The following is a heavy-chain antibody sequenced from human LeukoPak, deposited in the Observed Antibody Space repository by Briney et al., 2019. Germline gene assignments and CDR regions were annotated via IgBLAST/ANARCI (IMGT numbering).Heavy chain of an antibody. D-gene: IGHD4-17*01. V-gene: IGHV1-2*06. Sequence: GGSLRLSCAASGYTFTGYYMHWVRQAPGQGLEWMGRINPNSGGTNYAQKFQGRVTMTRDTSISTAYMELSRLRSDDTAVYYCARDRRATVTTPFYYYYGMDVWGQGTTVTVSS. CDR1: GYTFTGYY. CDR3: ARDRRATVTTPFYYYYGMDV. J-gene: IGHJ6*02. CDR2: INPNSGGT.